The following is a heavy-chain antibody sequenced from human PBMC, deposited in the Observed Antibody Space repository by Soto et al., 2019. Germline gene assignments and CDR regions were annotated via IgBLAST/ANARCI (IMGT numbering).Heavy chain of an antibody. D-gene: IGHD6-13*01. V-gene: IGHV1-18*01. CDR1: GYTFTSYG. CDR3: ARDGRRIADVEYYYYGMDV. CDR2: ISAYNGNT. Sequence: QVQLVQSGAEVKKPGASVKVSCKASGYTFTSYGISWVRQAPGQGLEWMGWISAYNGNTNYAQKLQGRVTMTTDTSTSTAYMELRSLRSDDTAVYYWARDGRRIADVEYYYYGMDVWGQGTTVTVSS. J-gene: IGHJ6*02.